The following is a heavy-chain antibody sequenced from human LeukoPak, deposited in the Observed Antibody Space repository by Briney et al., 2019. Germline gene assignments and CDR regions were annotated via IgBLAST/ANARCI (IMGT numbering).Heavy chain of an antibody. J-gene: IGHJ4*02. D-gene: IGHD3-10*01. Sequence: GGSLRLSCAASGFTFNSFPMPWVRQAPGKGLEWVGLISFDGSDKSYADSVEGRFTISRDNSKNTLYLQMNSLSAEDTAVYYCARVLGFGSPPAYWGQGTLVSVSS. CDR1: GFTFNSFP. CDR3: ARVLGFGSPPAY. V-gene: IGHV3-30*04. CDR2: ISFDGSDK.